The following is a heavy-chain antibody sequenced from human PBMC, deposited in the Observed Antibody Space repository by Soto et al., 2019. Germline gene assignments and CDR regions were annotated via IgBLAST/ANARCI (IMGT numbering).Heavy chain of an antibody. CDR3: ARRRYSYGYDY. D-gene: IGHD5-18*01. J-gene: IGHJ4*02. CDR1: GGSISSSSYY. Sequence: LSLTCTVSGGSISSSSYYWGWIRQPPGKGLEWIGSIYYSGSTYYNPSLKSRVTISVDTSKNQFSLKLSSVTAADTAVYYCARRRYSYGYDYWGQGTLVTV. CDR2: IYYSGST. V-gene: IGHV4-39*01.